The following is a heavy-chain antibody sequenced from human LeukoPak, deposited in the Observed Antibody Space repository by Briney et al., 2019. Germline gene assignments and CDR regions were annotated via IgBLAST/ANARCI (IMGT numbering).Heavy chain of an antibody. V-gene: IGHV1-69*13. CDR3: ARVLGIAARPGYYYYGMDV. J-gene: IGHJ6*02. Sequence: ASVKVSCKASGGTFSSYAISWVRQAPGQGLEWMGGIIPIFGTANYAQKFQGRVTITADESTSTAYMELSSLRSEDTAVYYCARVLGIAARPGYYYYGMDVWGQGTTVTVSS. CDR1: GGTFSSYA. D-gene: IGHD6-6*01. CDR2: IIPIFGTA.